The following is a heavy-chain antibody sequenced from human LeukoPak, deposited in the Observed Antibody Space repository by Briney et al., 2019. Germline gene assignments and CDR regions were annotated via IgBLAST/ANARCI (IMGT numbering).Heavy chain of an antibody. CDR3: TRGGYWFDP. CDR2: IRSKAYGGTT. CDR1: GFTFGDYA. J-gene: IGHJ5*02. V-gene: IGHV3-49*04. D-gene: IGHD5-12*01. Sequence: GGSLRLSCTASGFTFGDYAMSWVRQAPGKGLEWVGFIRSKAYGGTTEYAASVKGRFTISRDDSKSIAYLRMNSLKTEDTAVYYCTRGGYWFDPWGQGTLVTVSS.